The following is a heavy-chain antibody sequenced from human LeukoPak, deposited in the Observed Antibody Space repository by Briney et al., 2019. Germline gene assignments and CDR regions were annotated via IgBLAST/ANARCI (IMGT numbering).Heavy chain of an antibody. Sequence: SETLSLTCAVSGYSISNGQYWGWIRQPPGKGLEWIGSIFHSGDTYYNPSFKSRVTISVDTSKNQFSLNLSSVTAADTAVYYCASSATIFGVVIEPYYFDYWGQGTLVTVSS. CDR2: IFHSGDT. D-gene: IGHD3-3*01. J-gene: IGHJ4*02. CDR3: ASSATIFGVVIEPYYFDY. CDR1: GYSISNGQY. V-gene: IGHV4-38-2*01.